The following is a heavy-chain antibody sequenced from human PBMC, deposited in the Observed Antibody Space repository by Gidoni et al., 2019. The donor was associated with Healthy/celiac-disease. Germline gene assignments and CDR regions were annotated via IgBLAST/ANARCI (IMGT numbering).Heavy chain of an antibody. CDR3: ATGRGDYGDLYYYYGMDV. V-gene: IGHV4-39*07. J-gene: IGHJ6*02. CDR2: IYYSGST. CDR1: GGSISSSSYY. D-gene: IGHD4-17*01. Sequence: QLQLQESGPGLVKLSETLSLTCTVSGGSISSSSYYWGWIRQPPGKGLEWIGSIYYSGSTYYNPSLKSRVTISVDTSKNQFSLKLSSVTAADTAVYYCATGRGDYGDLYYYYGMDVWGQGTTVTVSS.